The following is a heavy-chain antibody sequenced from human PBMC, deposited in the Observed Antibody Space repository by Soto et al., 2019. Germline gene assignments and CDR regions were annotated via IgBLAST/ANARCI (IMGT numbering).Heavy chain of an antibody. CDR1: GYTFTNYW. J-gene: IGHJ3*01. CDR3: VRGFYDSSGYSLYDASDV. Sequence: GESLKISCQGSGYTFTNYWIGWVRQMPGKGLEWMGIIYPGDSDTRYSPSFQGQVTISADKSISTAYLQWSSLKASDTAMYYCVRGFYDSSGYSLYDASDVWGQGTMVTVSS. D-gene: IGHD3-22*01. CDR2: IYPGDSDT. V-gene: IGHV5-51*01.